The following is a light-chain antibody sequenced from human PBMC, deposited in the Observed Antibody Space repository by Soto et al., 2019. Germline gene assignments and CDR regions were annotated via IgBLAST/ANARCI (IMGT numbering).Light chain of an antibody. CDR2: EGS. CDR3: CSYAGSARV. Sequence: QSALTQPASVSGSPGQSITISCTGTSSDVGSYNLVSWYQQHPGKAPKLMIYEGSKRPSGVSNRFSGSKSSNTASLTISGLQAEEEADYYCCSYAGSARVFGGGTKVTVL. CDR1: SSDVGSYNL. V-gene: IGLV2-23*01. J-gene: IGLJ3*02.